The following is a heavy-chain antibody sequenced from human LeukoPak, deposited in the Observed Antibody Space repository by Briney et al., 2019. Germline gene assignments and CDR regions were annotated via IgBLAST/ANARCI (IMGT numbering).Heavy chain of an antibody. V-gene: IGHV4-59*01. CDR2: IYYSGST. Sequence: SETLSLTCTVSGGSISSYYWSWLRQPPGKGLEWLGYIYYSGSTNYNASLKSRVTISVDTSKNQFSLMLSSVTAADTAVYYCARVTGYMIEDYFDYWGQGTLVTVSS. J-gene: IGHJ4*02. CDR1: GGSISSYY. CDR3: ARVTGYMIEDYFDY. D-gene: IGHD3-22*01.